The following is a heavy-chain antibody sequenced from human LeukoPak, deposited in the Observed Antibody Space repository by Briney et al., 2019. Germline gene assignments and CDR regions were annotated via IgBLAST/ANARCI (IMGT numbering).Heavy chain of an antibody. CDR1: GYTFTSYG. D-gene: IGHD6-13*01. V-gene: IGHV1-18*01. J-gene: IGHJ6*02. CDR3: ARTRGMAAGYGMDV. Sequence: GASVTVSCKASGYTFTSYGIRWVRQAPGQGLEWMGWISAYNGNTNYAQKLQGRVTMTTDTSTSTAYMELRSLRSDDTAVYYCARTRGMAAGYGMDVWGQGTTVTVSS. CDR2: ISAYNGNT.